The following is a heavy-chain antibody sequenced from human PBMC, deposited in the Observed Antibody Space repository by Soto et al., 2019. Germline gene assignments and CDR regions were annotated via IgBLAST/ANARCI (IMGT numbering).Heavy chain of an antibody. CDR2: VNPILSMS. J-gene: IGHJ5*02. CDR3: ARLGAYYQALDP. D-gene: IGHD3-3*01. V-gene: IGHV1-69*02. CDR1: GDTFSFYT. Sequence: GASVKVSCKASGDTFSFYTINWVRQAPGLGLEWMGRVNPILSMSNYAQKFQGRVTMTADKSTSTAYMELRSLRSADTALYFCARLGAYYQALDPWGRGIQVTVSS.